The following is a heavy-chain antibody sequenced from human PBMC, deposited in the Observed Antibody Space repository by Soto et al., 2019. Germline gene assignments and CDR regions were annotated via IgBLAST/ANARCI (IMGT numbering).Heavy chain of an antibody. J-gene: IGHJ4*02. CDR1: GGSISNYY. D-gene: IGHD3-10*01. CDR2: IYNGRT. CDR3: ARDKFGNDSGRYTWAY. Sequence: QVQLQESGPGLVKPSETLSLTCSVSGGSISNYYWSWIRQPPGKTLEWIGYIYNGRTNYNPSLKRRVTISVDTSKNQFSLNLSSVMAADTAIYYCARDKFGNDSGRYTWAYWGQGVLVTVSP. V-gene: IGHV4-59*01.